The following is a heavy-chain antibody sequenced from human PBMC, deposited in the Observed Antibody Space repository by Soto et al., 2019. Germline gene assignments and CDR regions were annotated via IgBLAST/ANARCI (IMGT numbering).Heavy chain of an antibody. CDR3: AKDPPGGDWYYFDY. D-gene: IGHD3-9*01. CDR1: GFTFSSYG. V-gene: IGHV3-30*18. Sequence: QVQLVESGGGVVQPGRSLSLSCAASGFTFSSYGMHWVRQAPGKGLEWVAVISYDGSNKYYADSVKGRFTISRDNSKNTLYLQMNSLRAEDTAVYYCAKDPPGGDWYYFDYWGQGTLVTVSS. J-gene: IGHJ4*02. CDR2: ISYDGSNK.